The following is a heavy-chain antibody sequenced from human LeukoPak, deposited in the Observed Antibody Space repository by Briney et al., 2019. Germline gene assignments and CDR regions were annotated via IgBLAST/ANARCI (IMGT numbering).Heavy chain of an antibody. V-gene: IGHV1-69*05. CDR2: IIPIFGTA. Sequence: SVKVSCEASGGTFSSYAISWVRQAPGQGLEWMGGIIPIFGTANYAQKFQGRVTITTDESTSTAYMELSSLRSEDTAVYYCVRARERYCSSTSCHARLELVPNWFDPWGQGTLVTVSS. CDR1: GGTFSSYA. D-gene: IGHD2-2*01. CDR3: VRARERYCSSTSCHARLELVPNWFDP. J-gene: IGHJ5*02.